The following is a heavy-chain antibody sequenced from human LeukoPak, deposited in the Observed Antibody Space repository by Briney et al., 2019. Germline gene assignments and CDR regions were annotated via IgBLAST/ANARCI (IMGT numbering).Heavy chain of an antibody. J-gene: IGHJ4*02. CDR1: GYTFPSYF. V-gene: IGHV1-46*01. Sequence: GASVKVSCKASGYTFPSYFMHWVRQAPGQRLEWMGIINPTGGSTTYAQKFQGRVTMTRDTSTSIVYMELSSLRSDDTAVYYCARTAARRFDYWGQGTLVTVSS. D-gene: IGHD6-6*01. CDR3: ARTAARRFDY. CDR2: INPTGGST.